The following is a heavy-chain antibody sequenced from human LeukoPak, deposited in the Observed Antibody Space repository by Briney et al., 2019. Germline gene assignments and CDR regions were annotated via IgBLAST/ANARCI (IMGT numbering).Heavy chain of an antibody. J-gene: IGHJ4*02. D-gene: IGHD3-9*01. CDR3: ARDLDWLLFDY. V-gene: IGHV3-74*01. CDR2: VKYDGSTT. CDR1: GFTFSSYA. Sequence: GGSLRLSCAASGFTFSSYAMSWVRQAPGKGLVWVSRVKYDGSTTTYADSVKGRFTISRDNAKNILYLQMNSLRVEDTAVYYCARDLDWLLFDYWGQGTLVTVSS.